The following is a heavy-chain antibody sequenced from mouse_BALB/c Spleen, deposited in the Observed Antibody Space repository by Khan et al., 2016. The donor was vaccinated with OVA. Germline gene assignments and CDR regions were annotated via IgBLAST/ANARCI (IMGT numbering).Heavy chain of an antibody. CDR2: MSSGSSTI. V-gene: IGHV5-17*02. J-gene: IGHJ1*01. CDR1: GFTFSSFG. Sequence: DVQLVESGGGLVQPGGSRKLSCAASGFTFSSFGMHWVRQAPKQGLEWVAYMSSGSSTIYYVDTVKGRFTISRDNPKKPLFLQMTSLRSEDTAMYYCARSGGNFHWYFDVWGAGTSVTVSS. D-gene: IGHD2-1*01. CDR3: ARSGGNFHWYFDV.